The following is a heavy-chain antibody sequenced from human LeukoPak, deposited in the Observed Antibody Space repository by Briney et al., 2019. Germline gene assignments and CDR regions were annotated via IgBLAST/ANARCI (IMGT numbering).Heavy chain of an antibody. Sequence: GGSLRLSCVASGFTFSPHYMDWARQSPGQGLEWVGLIRNKADGYTTIYAASVKGRFTISRDDSKNSVYLQMDSLKTEDTAVYYCGDLGSTGTDHWGQGALVTVSS. CDR3: GDLGSTGTDH. D-gene: IGHD4-17*01. V-gene: IGHV3-72*01. CDR2: IRNKADGYTT. J-gene: IGHJ4*02. CDR1: GFTFSPHY.